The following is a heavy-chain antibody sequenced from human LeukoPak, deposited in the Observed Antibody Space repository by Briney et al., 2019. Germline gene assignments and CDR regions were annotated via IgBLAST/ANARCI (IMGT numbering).Heavy chain of an antibody. CDR2: ISGSGGST. CDR3: ARAPVTSCRGAFCYPFDY. CDR1: GFTFSSYA. V-gene: IGHV3-23*01. J-gene: IGHJ4*02. D-gene: IGHD2-21*01. Sequence: PAGSLRLSCAASGFTFSSYAMSWVRQAPGKGLEWVSAISGSGGSTYYADSVRGRFTISTDNSKNTLYLQMNRLRVEDAALYYCARAPVTSCRGAFCYPFDYWGQGILVTVSS.